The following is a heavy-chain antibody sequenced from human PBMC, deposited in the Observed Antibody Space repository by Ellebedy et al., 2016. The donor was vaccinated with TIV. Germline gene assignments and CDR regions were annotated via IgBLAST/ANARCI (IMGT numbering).Heavy chain of an antibody. CDR2: ISTSSSTI. D-gene: IGHD4-17*01. V-gene: IGHV3-48*02. Sequence: GGSLRLXCAASGFTFSSYSMNWVRQAPGKGLEWVSYISTSSSTIHYADSVKGRFTISRDNAKNSLYLQMNSLRDEDTAVYYCARGLLYGDYLNWFDPWGQGTLVTVSS. J-gene: IGHJ5*02. CDR1: GFTFSSYS. CDR3: ARGLLYGDYLNWFDP.